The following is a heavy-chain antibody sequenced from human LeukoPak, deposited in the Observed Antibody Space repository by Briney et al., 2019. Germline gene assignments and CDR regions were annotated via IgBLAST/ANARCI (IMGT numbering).Heavy chain of an antibody. Sequence: ASVKVSCKASGYTFTRHYIQWVRQAPGQGLEWMGIINPSGGSTSYAQKFQGRVTLTRDTSTSTAYMELSSLRSEDTAVYYCARERGVAVAGEGVDPWGQGTLVTVSS. D-gene: IGHD6-19*01. V-gene: IGHV1-46*01. CDR2: INPSGGST. CDR3: ARERGVAVAGEGVDP. J-gene: IGHJ5*02. CDR1: GYTFTRHY.